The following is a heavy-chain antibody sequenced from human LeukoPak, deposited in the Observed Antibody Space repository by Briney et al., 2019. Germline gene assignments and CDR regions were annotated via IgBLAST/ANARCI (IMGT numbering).Heavy chain of an antibody. D-gene: IGHD6-13*01. V-gene: IGHV1-46*01. J-gene: IGHJ4*02. CDR3: APSSSWAFDY. CDR1: GYTFTSYY. CDR2: INPSGGST. Sequence: ASVKVSCKASGYTFTSYYMHWVRQAPGQGLEWMGIINPSGGSTSYAQKFQGRVTMTRDTSISTAYMELSRLRSDDTAVYYCAPSSSWAFDYWGQGTLVTVSS.